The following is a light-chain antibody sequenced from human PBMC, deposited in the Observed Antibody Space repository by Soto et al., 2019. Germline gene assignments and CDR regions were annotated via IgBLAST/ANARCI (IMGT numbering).Light chain of an antibody. CDR2: NSY. V-gene: IGLV1-44*01. CDR1: SSNIGSKT. J-gene: IGLJ1*01. CDR3: AAWDASLNGYV. Sequence: QSVLTQPPSASGTPGQRVTISRSGSSSNIGSKTVNWYQQLPGTVPKLLIYNSYQRPSGVPDRFSGSKSGTSASLAISGLQSEDEADYYCAAWDASLNGYVFGTGTKLTVL.